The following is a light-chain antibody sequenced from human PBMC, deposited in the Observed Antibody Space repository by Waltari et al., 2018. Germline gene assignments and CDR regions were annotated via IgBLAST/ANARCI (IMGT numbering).Light chain of an antibody. CDR1: QMIVRW. CDR3: QQYHDYSVYT. CDR2: DAS. J-gene: IGKJ2*01. V-gene: IGKV1-5*01. Sequence: DIQIAQSPSTLSASVGDSVTITCRASQMIVRWLAWYQQKPGKAPKLLIYDASTLQSGVPSRFSGSGSGTEFTLTISSLQPDDFATYYCQQYHDYSVYTFGQGTKVEIK.